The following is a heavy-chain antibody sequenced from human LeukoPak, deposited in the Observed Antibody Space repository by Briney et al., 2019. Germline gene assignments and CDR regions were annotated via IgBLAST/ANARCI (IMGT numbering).Heavy chain of an antibody. CDR2: ISSGSNTI. Sequence: GGSLRLSCAASGFSFSTYSMNWVRQAPGKGLEWISYISSGSNTIYYADSVKGRLTISRDNAKNSLYLHMNSLRDGDTAVYSCARGHYYFYAMDVWGQGTTVTVSS. CDR3: ARGHYYFYAMDV. V-gene: IGHV3-48*02. J-gene: IGHJ6*02. CDR1: GFSFSTYS.